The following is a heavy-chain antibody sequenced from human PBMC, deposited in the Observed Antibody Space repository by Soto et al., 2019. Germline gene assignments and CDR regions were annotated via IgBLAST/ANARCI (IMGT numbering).Heavy chain of an antibody. D-gene: IGHD2-8*01. Sequence: ASVKVSCKASGYSFADYHIHWVRQAPGQGLEWLGRINPKSGGTSTAQKFQGWVTMTTDTSISTASMELTRLTSDDTAIYYCARGDSTDCSNGVCSFFYNHDMDVWGQGTTVTVSS. CDR3: ARGDSTDCSNGVCSFFYNHDMDV. CDR2: INPKSGGT. V-gene: IGHV1-2*04. CDR1: GYSFADYH. J-gene: IGHJ6*02.